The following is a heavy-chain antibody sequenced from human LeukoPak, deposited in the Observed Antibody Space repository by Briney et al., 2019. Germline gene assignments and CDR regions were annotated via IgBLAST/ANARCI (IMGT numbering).Heavy chain of an antibody. CDR2: INAGNGNT. Sequence: ASVNVSCKASGYTFTSYAMHWVRQAPGQRLEWMGWINAGNGNTKYSQKFQGRVTITRDTSASTAYMELSSLRSEDTAVYYCASGGIRDGYNSNAFDIWGQGTMVTVSS. CDR1: GYTFTSYA. J-gene: IGHJ3*02. V-gene: IGHV1-3*01. D-gene: IGHD5-24*01. CDR3: ASGGIRDGYNSNAFDI.